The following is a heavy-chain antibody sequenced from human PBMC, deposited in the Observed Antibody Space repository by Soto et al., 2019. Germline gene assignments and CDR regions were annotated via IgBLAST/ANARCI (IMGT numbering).Heavy chain of an antibody. J-gene: IGHJ4*02. Sequence: GGSLRLSCAASGFTFSDYYMSWIRQAPGKGLEWVSYISSSGSTIYYADSVKGRFTISRDNAKNSLYLQMNSLRAEDTAVYYCARDSEYQLLSFFDYWGQGTLVTVSS. V-gene: IGHV3-11*01. CDR3: ARDSEYQLLSFFDY. CDR1: GFTFSDYY. D-gene: IGHD2-2*01. CDR2: ISSSGSTI.